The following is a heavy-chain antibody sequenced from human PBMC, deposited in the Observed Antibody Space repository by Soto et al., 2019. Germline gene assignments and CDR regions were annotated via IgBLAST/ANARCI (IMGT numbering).Heavy chain of an antibody. V-gene: IGHV3-11*01. CDR3: ARDPSSSSWYWSEGFYYGMDV. CDR1: GFTFSDYY. D-gene: IGHD6-13*01. Sequence: QVQLVESGGGLVKPGGSLRLSCAASGFTFSDYYMSWIRQAPGKGLEWVSYISSSGSTIYYADSVKGRFTISRDNAKNSLYLQTNSLRAEDTAVYYCARDPSSSSWYWSEGFYYGMDVWGQGTTVTVSS. CDR2: ISSSGSTI. J-gene: IGHJ6*02.